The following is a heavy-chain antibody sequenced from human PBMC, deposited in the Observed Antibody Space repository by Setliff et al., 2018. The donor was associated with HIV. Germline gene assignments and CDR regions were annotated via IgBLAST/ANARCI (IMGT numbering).Heavy chain of an antibody. CDR1: GYPLTELS. Sequence: GASVKVSCKVSGYPLTELSMHWVRQAPGKGLAWMGSFDPEDGETIYAQKFQGSLTMTEDTSTDTAYMELSSLRSDDTAVYFCARFDHYGDYGRIGDDFDIWGQGTLVTVSS. D-gene: IGHD4-17*01. V-gene: IGHV1-24*01. J-gene: IGHJ3*02. CDR3: ARFDHYGDYGRIGDDFDI. CDR2: FDPEDGET.